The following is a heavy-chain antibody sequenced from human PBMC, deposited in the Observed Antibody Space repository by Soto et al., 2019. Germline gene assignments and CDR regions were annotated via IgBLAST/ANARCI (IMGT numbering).Heavy chain of an antibody. CDR3: ARYYDSSGYYDY. J-gene: IGHJ4*02. V-gene: IGHV4-59*01. Sequence: SETLSLTCTVSGSSISSYYWSWIRQPPGKGLEWIGYIYYSGSTNYNPSLKSRVTISVDTSKDQFSLKLSSVTAADTAVYYCARYYDSSGYYDYWGQGTLVTVSS. CDR2: IYYSGST. D-gene: IGHD3-22*01. CDR1: GSSISSYY.